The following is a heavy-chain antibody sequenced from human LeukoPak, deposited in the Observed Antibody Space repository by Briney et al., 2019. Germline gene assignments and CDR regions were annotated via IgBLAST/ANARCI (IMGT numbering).Heavy chain of an antibody. D-gene: IGHD4-17*01. CDR3: APSRGGDYVGVGFDY. CDR2: ISSSSSTI. J-gene: IGHJ4*02. Sequence: GGSLRLSCAASGFTFSSHSMNWVRQAPGKGLEWDSYISSSSSTIYYADSVKGRFTTSRNTAKNSLYRRMNSQLTEDTAVYYCAPSRGGDYVGVGFDYWGQGTLVTVSS. CDR1: GFTFSSHS. V-gene: IGHV3-48*01.